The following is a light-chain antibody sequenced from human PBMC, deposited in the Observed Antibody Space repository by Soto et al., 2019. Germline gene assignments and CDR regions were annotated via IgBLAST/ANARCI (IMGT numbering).Light chain of an antibody. CDR1: QSVSIY. CDR3: HQYGSSPLT. J-gene: IGKJ4*01. CDR2: GAS. Sequence: EIVLTQSPATLSLSPGERATLSCRASQSVSIYLAWYQQRPGQAPRLLIYGASTRATGISARFSGSGSGTEFTLTISSLQSEDFAVYYCHQYGSSPLTFGGGTKVDIK. V-gene: IGKV3-15*01.